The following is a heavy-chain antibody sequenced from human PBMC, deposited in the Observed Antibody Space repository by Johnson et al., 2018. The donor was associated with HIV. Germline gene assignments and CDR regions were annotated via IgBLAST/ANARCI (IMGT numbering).Heavy chain of an antibody. CDR2: ISYDGSNK. CDR1: GFTFSDYG. D-gene: IGHD3-10*01. J-gene: IGHJ3*02. V-gene: IGHV3-30*03. CDR3: TTEWEYYYGSGKLDAFDI. Sequence: QMMLVESGGGVVQPGGSLRLSCAASGFTFSDYGMHWVRQAPGKGLEWVAVISYDGSNKYYADSVKGRFTISRDNSKNTLYLQMNSLRAEDTAVYYCTTEWEYYYGSGKLDAFDIWGQGTMVTVSS.